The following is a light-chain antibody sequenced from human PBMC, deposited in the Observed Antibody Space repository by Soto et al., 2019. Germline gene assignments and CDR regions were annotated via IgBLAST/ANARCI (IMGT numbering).Light chain of an antibody. Sequence: DIQMTQSPSSLSASAVDRFTITLQASQNINNYLNWYQQKPGRAPKLLIYDASNLEAGVPSRFRGSGSGTDFTFTISRLQPEDIATYYCQQYENLPTFGQGTRLEIK. CDR1: QNINNY. J-gene: IGKJ5*01. V-gene: IGKV1-33*01. CDR2: DAS. CDR3: QQYENLPT.